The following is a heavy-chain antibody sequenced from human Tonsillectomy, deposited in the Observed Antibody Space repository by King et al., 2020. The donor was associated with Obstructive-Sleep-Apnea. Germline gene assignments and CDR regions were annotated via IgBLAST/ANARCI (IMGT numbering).Heavy chain of an antibody. CDR2: IDPSDSYT. J-gene: IGHJ4*02. V-gene: IGHV5-10-1*01. Sequence: QLVQSGAELKKPGESLRISCRGSGYSFTTYWITWVRQMPGKGLEYMGRIDPSDSYTHYSPSFQGHVTISVDNSGSTAYLQLSSLKASDTAIYYCARHFSPYGENPVLVYWGKGTLVAFSS. CDR3: ARHFSPYGENPVLVY. CDR1: GYSFTTYW. D-gene: IGHD4-17*01.